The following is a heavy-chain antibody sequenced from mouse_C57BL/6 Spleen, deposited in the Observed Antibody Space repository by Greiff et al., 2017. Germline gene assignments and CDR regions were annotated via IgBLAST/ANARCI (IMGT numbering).Heavy chain of an antibody. Sequence: QVQLKQSGAELVKPGASVKISCKASGYAFSRYWMNWVKQRPGKGLEWIGQIYPGDGDTNYNGKFKGKATLTADKSSSTAYMQLSSLTSEDSSVYFCASGDDGYYRYYFDYWGQGTTLTVSS. CDR2: IYPGDGDT. V-gene: IGHV1-80*01. D-gene: IGHD2-3*01. CDR3: ASGDDGYYRYYFDY. CDR1: GYAFSRYW. J-gene: IGHJ2*01.